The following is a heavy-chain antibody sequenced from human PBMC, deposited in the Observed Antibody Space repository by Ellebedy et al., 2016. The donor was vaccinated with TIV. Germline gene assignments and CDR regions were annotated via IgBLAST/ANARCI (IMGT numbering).Heavy chain of an antibody. Sequence: GESLKISXAASGFTFSSYWMHWVRQAPGKGLVWVSRINSDGSSTSYADSVKGRFTISRDNAKNTLYLQMNSLRAEDTAVYYCARVKVAVAGTWGYYYYGMDVWGQGTTVTVSS. CDR1: GFTFSSYW. CDR2: INSDGSST. CDR3: ARVKVAVAGTWGYYYYGMDV. J-gene: IGHJ6*02. D-gene: IGHD6-19*01. V-gene: IGHV3-74*01.